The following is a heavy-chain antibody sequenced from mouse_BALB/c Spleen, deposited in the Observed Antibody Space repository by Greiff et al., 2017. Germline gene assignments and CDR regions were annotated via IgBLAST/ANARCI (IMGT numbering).Heavy chain of an antibody. J-gene: IGHJ3*01. V-gene: IGHV14-4*02. Sequence: VQLQQSGAELVRSGASVKLSCTASGFNIKDYYMHWVKQRPEQGLEWIGWIDPENGDTEYAPKFQGKATMTADTSSNTAYLQLSSRTSEDTAVYYFYARGDYGGFAYWGQGTLVTVSA. CDR2: IDPENGDT. CDR3: YARGDYGGFAY. D-gene: IGHD2-4*01. CDR1: GFNIKDYY.